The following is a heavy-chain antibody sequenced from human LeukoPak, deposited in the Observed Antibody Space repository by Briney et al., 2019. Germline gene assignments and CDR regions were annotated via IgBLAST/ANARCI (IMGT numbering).Heavy chain of an antibody. D-gene: IGHD2-15*01. CDR1: GGTFSSYA. V-gene: IGHV1-69*01. CDR2: IIPIFGTA. J-gene: IGHJ4*02. CDR3: ARDVGYCSGGSCYQFDY. Sequence: SVKVSCKASGGTFSSYAISWVRQAPGQGLEWMGGIIPIFGTANYAQKFQGRVTITADESTSTAYMELSSLRSEDTAVYYCARDVGYCSGGSCYQFDYWGQGILVTVSS.